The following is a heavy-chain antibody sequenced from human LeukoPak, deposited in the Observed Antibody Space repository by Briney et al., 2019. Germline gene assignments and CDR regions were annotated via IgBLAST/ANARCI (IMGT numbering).Heavy chain of an antibody. V-gene: IGHV3-48*01. D-gene: IGHD3-16*01. CDR1: GFTFSSHS. Sequence: PPGGSLRLSCAASGFTFSSHSMNWVRQAPGKGLEWVSYISSSSSTIYYADSVKGRFTISRDNAKNSLYLQMNSLRAEDTAVYYCARGADYYEDWGQGTLVTVSS. CDR2: ISSSSSTI. CDR3: ARGADYYED. J-gene: IGHJ4*02.